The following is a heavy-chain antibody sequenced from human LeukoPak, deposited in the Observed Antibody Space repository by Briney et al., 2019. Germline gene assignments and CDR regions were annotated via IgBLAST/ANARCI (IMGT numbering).Heavy chain of an antibody. Sequence: ASVKVSCKASGYTFTSYYMHWVRQAPGQGLEWMGIINPSGGSTSYAQKFQGRVTMTRDTSTSTVYMELSSLKASDTAMYYCATADNSGWYEGFDYWGQGTLVTVSS. CDR3: ATADNSGWYEGFDY. J-gene: IGHJ4*02. CDR2: INPSGGST. CDR1: GYTFTSYY. D-gene: IGHD6-19*01. V-gene: IGHV1-46*01.